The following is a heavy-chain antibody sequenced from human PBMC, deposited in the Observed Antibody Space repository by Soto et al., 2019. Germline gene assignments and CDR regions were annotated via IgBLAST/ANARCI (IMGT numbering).Heavy chain of an antibody. CDR2: ISYSGST. Sequence: SETLSLTCTVSGGSISGYYWSWIRQPPGKGLEWIGYISYSGSTNYNPSLKNRVTISVDTSKNQFSLKLSSVTAADTAVYYCARHISYYYYGMDVWGQGTTVTVSS. CDR1: GGSISGYY. J-gene: IGHJ6*02. D-gene: IGHD1-20*01. V-gene: IGHV4-59*08. CDR3: ARHISYYYYGMDV.